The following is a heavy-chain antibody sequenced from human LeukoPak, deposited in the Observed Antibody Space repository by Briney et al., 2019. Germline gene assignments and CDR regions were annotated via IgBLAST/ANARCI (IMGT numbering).Heavy chain of an antibody. CDR2: IGTSGTDM. V-gene: IGHV3-21*01. J-gene: IGHJ4*02. Sequence: GGSLRLSCAASGFTFSSYSMNWVRQAPGKGLEWVSYIGTSGTDMYYADSVKGRFTISRDNAKNSLYLQMSSLRVEDTAVYYCANLQSPALPSKNWGQGTLVTV. CDR3: ANLQSPALPSKN. CDR1: GFTFSSYS. D-gene: IGHD5/OR15-5a*01.